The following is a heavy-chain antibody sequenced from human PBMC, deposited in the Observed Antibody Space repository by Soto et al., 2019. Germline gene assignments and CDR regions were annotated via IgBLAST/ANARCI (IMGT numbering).Heavy chain of an antibody. CDR3: ATPDLVASGDT. V-gene: IGHV3-23*01. CDR1: GFTFSNYA. Sequence: PGGSLRLSCAASGFTFSNYAMSWVRQAPGKGLEWVSAVSGTGGSTNYADSVKGRFTISRDNSKNTLYLQMNSLRAEDTAVYYCATPDLVASGDTWGQGTMVTVSS. D-gene: IGHD2-8*02. CDR2: VSGTGGST. J-gene: IGHJ3*02.